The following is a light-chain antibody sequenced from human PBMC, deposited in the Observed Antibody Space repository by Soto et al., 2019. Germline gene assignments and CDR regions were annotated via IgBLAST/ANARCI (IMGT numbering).Light chain of an antibody. CDR2: WAS. J-gene: IGKJ2*01. CDR1: QSVLYTSDNKNY. V-gene: IGKV4-1*01. CDR3: QQYYTSLYT. Sequence: DFVMTQSPDSLAVSLGERATINCKSSQSVLYTSDNKNYLAWYQQKPGQPPKLLIYWASTRESGVPDRFSGSGSGTDFTLTISSLQAEDMAVYYCQQYYTSLYTFGQGTKLEIK.